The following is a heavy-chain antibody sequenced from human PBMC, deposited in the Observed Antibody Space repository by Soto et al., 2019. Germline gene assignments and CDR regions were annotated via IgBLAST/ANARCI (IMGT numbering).Heavy chain of an antibody. D-gene: IGHD5-18*01. V-gene: IGHV2-5*02. CDR2: IYCDDDK. CDR3: AHANLDTHLLAY. CDR1: GFSLSTSGVG. J-gene: IGHJ4*02. Sequence: SGPTLVNPTQTLTLTCTFSGFSLSTSGVGVGWIRQPPGKALEWLALIYCDDDKRYSPSLKSRLTITKDTSKNQEVLTMTNMDPVGTATYYRAHANLDTHLLAYWGQGTLVTVSS.